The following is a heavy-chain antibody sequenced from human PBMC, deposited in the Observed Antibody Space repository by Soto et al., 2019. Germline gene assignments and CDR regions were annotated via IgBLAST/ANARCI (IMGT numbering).Heavy chain of an antibody. CDR3: AKRLWFGKNWFDP. V-gene: IGHV4-34*01. Sequence: SETLSLTCAVYGGSFCGYYWSWIRQPPGKGLEWIGEINHSGSTNYNPSLKSRVTISVDTSKNQFSLKLSSVTAADTAVYYCAKRLWFGKNWFDPWGQGTLVTVSS. J-gene: IGHJ5*02. CDR2: INHSGST. D-gene: IGHD3-10*01. CDR1: GGSFCGYY.